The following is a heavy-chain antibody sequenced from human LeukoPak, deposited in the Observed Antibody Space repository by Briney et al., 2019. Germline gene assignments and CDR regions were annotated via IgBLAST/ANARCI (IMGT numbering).Heavy chain of an antibody. CDR1: GGSFSGYY. V-gene: IGHV4-34*01. CDR2: INHSGST. CDR3: ARGRGYCSGGSCRIVDY. J-gene: IGHJ4*02. Sequence: PSETLSLTCAVYGGSFSGYYWSWIRQPPGKGLEWIGEINHSGSTNYNPSLKSRVTISVDTSKNQFSLKLSSVTAADTAVYYCARGRGYCSGGSCRIVDYWGQGTLVTVSS. D-gene: IGHD2-15*01.